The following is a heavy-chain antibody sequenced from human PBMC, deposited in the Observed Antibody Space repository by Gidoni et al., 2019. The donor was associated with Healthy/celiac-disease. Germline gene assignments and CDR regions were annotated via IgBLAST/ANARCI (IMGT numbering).Heavy chain of an antibody. CDR3: ARGDWLDP. V-gene: IGHV3-13*01. CDR2: IGTAGDT. CDR1: GFIFSTYD. Sequence: EVQLVESGGGLVQPGGSLRLSCAASGFIFSTYDMHWVRQATGKGLEWVSVIGTAGDTYYLDSVKGRFTISRENAKNSLYLQMNSLGVGDTAVYYCARGDWLDPWGQGTLVTVSS. J-gene: IGHJ5*02.